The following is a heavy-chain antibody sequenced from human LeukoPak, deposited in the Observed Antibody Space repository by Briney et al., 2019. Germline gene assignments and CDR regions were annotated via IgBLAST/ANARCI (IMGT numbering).Heavy chain of an antibody. CDR2: IYTSGST. V-gene: IGHV4-4*07. D-gene: IGHD3-10*01. CDR3: ARDSGTTGEVKFDP. Sequence: TSETLSLTCTVSGGSISSYCWSWIRQPAGKGLEWIGRIYTSGSTDYNPSLKSRVTMSVDTSKNQFSLKLSSVTAADTAVYYCARDSGTTGEVKFDPWGQGTLVTVSS. J-gene: IGHJ5*02. CDR1: GGSISSYC.